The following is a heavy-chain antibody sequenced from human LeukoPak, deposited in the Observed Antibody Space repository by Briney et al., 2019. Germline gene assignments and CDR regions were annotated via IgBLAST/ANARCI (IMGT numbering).Heavy chain of an antibody. CDR3: AGGLRSGLIDY. Sequence: SETLSLTCTVSGGSISSYYWSWIRQPAGKGLEWIGRIYTSGNTNYNPSLKSRVTMSVDTSKNQFSLKLSSVTAADTAVYYCAGGLRSGLIDYWGQGTLVIVSS. J-gene: IGHJ4*02. CDR1: GGSISSYY. V-gene: IGHV4-4*07. CDR2: IYTSGNT. D-gene: IGHD4-17*01.